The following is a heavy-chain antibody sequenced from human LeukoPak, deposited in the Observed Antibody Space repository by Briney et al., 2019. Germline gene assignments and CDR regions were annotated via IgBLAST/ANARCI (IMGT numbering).Heavy chain of an antibody. V-gene: IGHV3-23*01. CDR3: AKDRYSNYGNWFDP. Sequence: GGSLRRSCAASGFTFSNYAMNWVRQAPGKGLEWVSGISGSGGSTYYADSVKGRFTISRDNSKNALYLQMISLRAEDTAVYYCAKDRYSNYGNWFDPWGQGTLVTVFS. CDR1: GFTFSNYA. CDR2: ISGSGGST. J-gene: IGHJ5*02. D-gene: IGHD4-11*01.